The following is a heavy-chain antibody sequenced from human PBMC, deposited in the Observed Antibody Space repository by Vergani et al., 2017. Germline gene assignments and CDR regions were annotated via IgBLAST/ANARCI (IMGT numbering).Heavy chain of an antibody. V-gene: IGHV5-51*03. Sequence: EKQLVQSGAEVKKPGESLKISCQGSGYSITNYWIAWVRQRPGKGLEWMGIIYAGDSDVRYSPSFQGQVTMSVDKSLSTAYLQWSSLKASDTATYYCAKTHDXSSLYSSYNWFDPWGQGTQVTVSS. CDR3: AKTHDXSSLYSSYNWFDP. CDR1: GYSITNYW. J-gene: IGHJ5*02. D-gene: IGHD3-3*01. CDR2: IYAGDSDV.